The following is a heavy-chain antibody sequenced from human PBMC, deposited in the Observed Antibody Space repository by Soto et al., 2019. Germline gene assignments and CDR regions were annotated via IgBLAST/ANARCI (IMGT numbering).Heavy chain of an antibody. CDR2: ISSSSSTI. Sequence: EVQLVESGGGLVQPGGSLRLSCAASGFTFSSYSMNWVRQAPGKGLGWVSYISSSSSTIYYADSVKGRFTISRDNAKNSLYLQMNSVRDEDTAVYYCAREAYSSGLNWFDPWGQGTLVTVSS. J-gene: IGHJ5*02. D-gene: IGHD6-19*01. V-gene: IGHV3-48*02. CDR3: AREAYSSGLNWFDP. CDR1: GFTFSSYS.